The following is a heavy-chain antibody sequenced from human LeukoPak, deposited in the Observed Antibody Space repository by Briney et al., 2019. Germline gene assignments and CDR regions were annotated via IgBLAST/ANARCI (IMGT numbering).Heavy chain of an antibody. CDR1: RFTFSDYD. D-gene: IGHD1-1*01. CDR2: IGTAGDT. Sequence: QPGGSLRLSCAASRFTFSDYDMRWVRQATGKGLEWVSAIGTAGDTYYTGSVKGRFTISRENAKNSLYLQMNSLRAGDTAVYYCARVAKERVGGVYYFDYWGQGTLVTVSS. V-gene: IGHV3-13*01. CDR3: ARVAKERVGGVYYFDY. J-gene: IGHJ4*02.